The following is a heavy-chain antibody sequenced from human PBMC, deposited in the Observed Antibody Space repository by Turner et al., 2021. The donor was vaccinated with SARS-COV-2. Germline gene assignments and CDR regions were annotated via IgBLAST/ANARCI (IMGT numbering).Heavy chain of an antibody. V-gene: IGHV3-21*01. CDR1: GFTFSGYW. J-gene: IGHJ3*02. CDR3: ARDFDDFWSGYYGRAFDI. D-gene: IGHD3-3*01. Sequence: EVQLVESGGGLVQPGGSLRLSCAASGFTFSGYWMSWVRQAPGKGLEWVSSISSRSSYIYYADSVKGRFTISRDNAKNSLYLQMDSLRAEDTAVYYCARDFDDFWSGYYGRAFDIWGQGTMVTVSS. CDR2: ISSRSSYI.